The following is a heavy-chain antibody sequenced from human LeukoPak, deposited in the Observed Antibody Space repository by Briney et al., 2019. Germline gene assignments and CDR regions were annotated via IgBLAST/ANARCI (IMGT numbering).Heavy chain of an antibody. V-gene: IGHV4-30-4*07. CDR3: ARVSPDDSSGYLSPNFDY. D-gene: IGHD3-22*01. Sequence: SETLSLTCAVSGGSISSGGYSWSWIRQPPGKGLEWIGYIYYSGSTYYNPSLKSRVTISVDTSKNQFSLRLSSVTAADTAVYYCARVSPDDSSGYLSPNFDYWGQGTLVTVSS. J-gene: IGHJ4*02. CDR1: GGSISSGGYS. CDR2: IYYSGST.